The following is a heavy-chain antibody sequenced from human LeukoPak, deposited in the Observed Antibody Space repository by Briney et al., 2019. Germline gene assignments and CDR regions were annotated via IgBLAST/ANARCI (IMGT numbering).Heavy chain of an antibody. Sequence: PGGSLRLSCAASGFTFSGSAMHWVRQASGKGLEWVGRIRSKANSYATAYAASVKGRFTISRDDSKNTAYPQMNSLKTEDTAVYYCTGKQDIVVDYYYYYYGMDVWGQGTTVTVSS. V-gene: IGHV3-73*01. CDR3: TGKQDIVVDYYYYYYGMDV. CDR2: IRSKANSYAT. D-gene: IGHD2-2*01. J-gene: IGHJ6*02. CDR1: GFTFSGSA.